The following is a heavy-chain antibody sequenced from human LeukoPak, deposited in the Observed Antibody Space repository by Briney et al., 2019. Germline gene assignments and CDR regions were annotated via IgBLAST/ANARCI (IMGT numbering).Heavy chain of an antibody. J-gene: IGHJ6*02. Sequence: PGGSLRLSCAASGFTVSSNCMSWVRQAPGKGLEWVSVIYSGGSTYYADSVKGRFTISRHNSKNTLYLQMNSLRAEDTAVYYCARDRVSFGSNTNYYYGMDVWGQGTTVTVSS. CDR3: ARDRVSFGSNTNYYYGMDV. V-gene: IGHV3-53*04. CDR2: IYSGGST. D-gene: IGHD3-10*01. CDR1: GFTVSSNC.